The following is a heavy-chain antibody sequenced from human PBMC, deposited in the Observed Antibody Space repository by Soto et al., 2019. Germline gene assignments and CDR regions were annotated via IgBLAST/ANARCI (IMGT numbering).Heavy chain of an antibody. CDR1: GFTFSSYA. CDR3: AKDTRHCSGGSCYGGTNWFDP. J-gene: IGHJ5*02. D-gene: IGHD2-15*01. Sequence: GGSLRLSCAASGFTFSSYAMSWFRQAPGKGLEWVSAISGSGGSTYYADSVKGRFTISRDNSKNTLYLQMNSLRAEDTAVYYCAKDTRHCSGGSCYGGTNWFDPWGQGTLVTVSS. V-gene: IGHV3-23*01. CDR2: ISGSGGST.